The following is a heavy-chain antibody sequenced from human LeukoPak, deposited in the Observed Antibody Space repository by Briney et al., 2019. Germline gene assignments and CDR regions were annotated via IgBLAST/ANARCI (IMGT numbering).Heavy chain of an antibody. Sequence: ASVEVSCKASGYTFTSYDINWVRQATGQGLEWMGWMNPNSGNTGYAQKFQGRVTMTRNTSISTAYMELSSLRSEDTAVYYCARGQMGRGAARRVDYWGQGTLVTVSS. J-gene: IGHJ4*02. D-gene: IGHD6-6*01. V-gene: IGHV1-8*01. CDR2: MNPNSGNT. CDR3: ARGQMGRGAARRVDY. CDR1: GYTFTSYD.